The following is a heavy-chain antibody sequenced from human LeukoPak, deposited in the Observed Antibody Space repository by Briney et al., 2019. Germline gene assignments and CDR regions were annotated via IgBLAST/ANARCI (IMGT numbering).Heavy chain of an antibody. J-gene: IGHJ4*02. CDR1: GYTFIHYF. CDR3: ARDLSSTSNWELDY. D-gene: IGHD7-27*01. CDR2: INSNTGGT. Sequence: ASVKVSCKASGYTFIHYFIHWVRQAPGQGLEWTGRINSNTGGTEYTQKFQGRVTMTRDTSITTVYMELSSLTSDDSAVYYCARDLSSTSNWELDYWGQGTLVTVSS. V-gene: IGHV1-2*06.